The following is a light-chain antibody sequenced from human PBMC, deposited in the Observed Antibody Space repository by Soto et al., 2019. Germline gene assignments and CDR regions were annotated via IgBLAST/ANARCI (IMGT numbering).Light chain of an antibody. J-gene: IGKJ1*01. CDR2: KGS. V-gene: IGKV1-5*03. CDR3: QQDAARSPWT. CDR1: QSLPSTW. Sequence: DVPMTQSPSTLSASVGDKVTITCRASQSLPSTWLAWFQQRPGKAPHVLIYKGSALASGVSSRFSGSGSGTEFTLTISSLQPDDCATYFCQQDAARSPWTVGQGTRV.